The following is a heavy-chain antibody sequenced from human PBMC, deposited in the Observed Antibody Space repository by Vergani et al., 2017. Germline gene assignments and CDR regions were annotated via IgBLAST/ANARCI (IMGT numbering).Heavy chain of an antibody. CDR3: ARVNTVTNGHLYYYYYMDV. V-gene: IGHV4-34*01. CDR1: GGSFTSYH. Sequence: QVQLQQWGGGLLKPSETLSLTCVVNGGSFTSYHWTWIRQSPGEGLEWVGDIDHTGRPDYNPSLKSRLTMYVHKSRNQFHLTLNSVTATDTAIYFCARVNTVTNGHLYYYYYMDVWGQGTAVTVS. D-gene: IGHD4-11*01. J-gene: IGHJ6*03. CDR2: IDHTGRP.